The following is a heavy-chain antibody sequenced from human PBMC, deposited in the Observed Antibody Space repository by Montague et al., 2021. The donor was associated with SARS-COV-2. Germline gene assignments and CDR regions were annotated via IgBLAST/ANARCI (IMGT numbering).Heavy chain of an antibody. CDR3: ARDVRYYYDQ. Sequence: SETLSLTCSVSGGSMSSYDWVWIRQPPGKGLEWIGYVSYRGSTNYNVSLKSRVTISLDTSKNRFSLRVTSVTAADTAVYYCARDVRYYYDQWGQGTLVTVCS. J-gene: IGHJ4*02. CDR1: GGSMSSYD. V-gene: IGHV4-59*01. CDR2: VSYRGST. D-gene: IGHD6-6*01.